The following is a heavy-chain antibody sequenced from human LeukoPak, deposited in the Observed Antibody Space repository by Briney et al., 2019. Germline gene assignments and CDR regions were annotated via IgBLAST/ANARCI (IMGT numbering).Heavy chain of an antibody. V-gene: IGHV1-8*01. Sequence: ASVTVSCKASGYTFTSYDINWVRQAPGQGLEWMGWMNPNSGNTGYAQKFQGRVTMTRNTSISTAYMELSSLRSEDTAVYYCARLIGVYYYYGMDVWGQGTTVTVSS. CDR1: GYTFTSYD. CDR3: ARLIGVYYYYGMDV. J-gene: IGHJ6*02. D-gene: IGHD2/OR15-2a*01. CDR2: MNPNSGNT.